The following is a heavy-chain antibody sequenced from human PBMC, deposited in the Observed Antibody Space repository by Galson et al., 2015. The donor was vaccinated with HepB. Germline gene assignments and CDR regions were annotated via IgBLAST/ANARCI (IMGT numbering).Heavy chain of an antibody. V-gene: IGHV3-30-3*01. CDR3: AREGPYDSSGYADY. J-gene: IGHJ4*02. Sequence: SLRLSCAASGFTFSSYAMHWVRQAPGKGLEWVAVISYDGSNKYYADSVKGRFTISRDNSKNTLYLQMNSLRAEDTAVYYCAREGPYDSSGYADYWGQGTLVTVSS. CDR1: GFTFSSYA. D-gene: IGHD3-22*01. CDR2: ISYDGSNK.